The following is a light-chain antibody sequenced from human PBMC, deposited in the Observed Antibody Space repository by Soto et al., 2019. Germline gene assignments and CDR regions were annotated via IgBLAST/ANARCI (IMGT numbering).Light chain of an antibody. CDR3: HQYNTSPPT. CDR1: QSVSSN. J-gene: IGKJ1*01. CDR2: GAS. V-gene: IGKV3-15*01. Sequence: EIVMTHSPVTMSESPGERATXSCRASQSVSSNLAWYQQKPGHAPRLLIYGASTRATGIPARFSGSGSGTEFTLTISSLQSEDFAVYYCHQYNTSPPTFGQTTTVDIK.